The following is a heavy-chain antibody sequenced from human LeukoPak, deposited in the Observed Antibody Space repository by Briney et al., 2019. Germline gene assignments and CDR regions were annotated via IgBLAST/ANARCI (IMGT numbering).Heavy chain of an antibody. CDR1: GGSISSYY. CDR2: IYSSGST. CDR3: ARTYGGGVTDAFDI. V-gene: IGHV4-59*01. Sequence: PSETLSLTCTVSGGSISSYYWSWIRQPPGKGLEWIGYIYSSGSTIYNPSLKSRVTMSVDTSMNQFSLRLSSVTAADTAIYYCARTYGGGVTDAFDIWGQGTIVTVSS. D-gene: IGHD2-21*01. J-gene: IGHJ3*02.